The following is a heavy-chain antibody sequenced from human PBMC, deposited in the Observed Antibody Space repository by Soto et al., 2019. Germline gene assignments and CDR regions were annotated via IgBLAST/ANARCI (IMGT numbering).Heavy chain of an antibody. CDR3: ARGGTSGKYNWFDP. J-gene: IGHJ5*02. V-gene: IGHV4-31*03. D-gene: IGHD2-2*01. CDR1: GGYISSGGYY. CDR2: IYYSGST. Sequence: LSLTCPVSGGYISSGGYYWSWIRQHPGKGLEWIGYIYYSGSTYYNPSLKSRVTISVDTSKNQFSLKLSSVTAADTAVYYCARGGTSGKYNWFDPWGQGTLVSASS.